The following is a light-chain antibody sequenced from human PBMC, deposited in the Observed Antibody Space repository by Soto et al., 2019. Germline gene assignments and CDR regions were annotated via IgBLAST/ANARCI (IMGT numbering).Light chain of an antibody. V-gene: IGLV1-40*01. Sequence: QSVLTQPPSVSGAPGQRVTISCTGSSSNIGAGYDVHWYQQLPATAPKLLIYGNSNRPSGVPDRFSGSKSGTSASLAITGLQAEDEADYYCQSYDSSLSGRGVFGGGTKLTVL. CDR1: SSNIGAGYD. CDR3: QSYDSSLSGRGV. J-gene: IGLJ2*01. CDR2: GNS.